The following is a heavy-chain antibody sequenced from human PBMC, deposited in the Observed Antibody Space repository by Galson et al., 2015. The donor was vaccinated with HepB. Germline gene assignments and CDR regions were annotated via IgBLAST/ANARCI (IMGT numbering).Heavy chain of an antibody. CDR1: GFTFSSYG. CDR2: IWYDGSIK. Sequence: SLRLSCAASGFTFSSYGMHWVRQAPGKGLEWVTVIWYDGSIKYYADSVKGRFTISRDNSKNTLYLQMNSLRAEDTAEYYCARVAGGEGSGGTGSAYMDVWGKGTTVTVSS. CDR3: ARVAGGEGSGGTGSAYMDV. D-gene: IGHD2-15*01. V-gene: IGHV3-33*01. J-gene: IGHJ6*03.